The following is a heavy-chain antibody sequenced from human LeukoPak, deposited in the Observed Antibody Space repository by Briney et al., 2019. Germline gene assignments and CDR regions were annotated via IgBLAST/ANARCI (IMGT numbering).Heavy chain of an antibody. D-gene: IGHD4-11*01. V-gene: IGHV3-30*04. J-gene: IGHJ4*02. CDR2: LSSNGGNE. CDR3: ASDARWDPNRDYR. CDR1: GFIFDTHI. Sequence: GGSLRLSCAASGFIFDTHIMHWVRQAPGKGLEWVAVLSSNGGNEDYADSVKGRFTISRDNSRSTLYLQMNSLRADDTAVYYCASDARWDPNRDYRWGQGTLVTVSS.